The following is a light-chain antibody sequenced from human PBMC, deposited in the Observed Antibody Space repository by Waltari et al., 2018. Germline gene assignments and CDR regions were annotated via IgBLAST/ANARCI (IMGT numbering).Light chain of an antibody. CDR3: QSPSSSGSYHWL. V-gene: IGLV3-25*03. CDR1: TLSKEY. Sequence: SYELTQPPSVAVSPGQTVRITCSGNTLSKEYTYWYQQKPGQAPILLIYQDTKRPSGIPVRFSGSTSGTTVTLTITGVQAEDDAAYYCQSPSSSGSYHWLFGGGTKVTVL. CDR2: QDT. J-gene: IGLJ3*02.